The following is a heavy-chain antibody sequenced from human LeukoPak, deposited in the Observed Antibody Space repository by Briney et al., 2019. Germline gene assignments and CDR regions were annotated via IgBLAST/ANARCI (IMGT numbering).Heavy chain of an antibody. J-gene: IGHJ6*02. V-gene: IGHV4-34*01. CDR2: INHSGST. Sequence: PSETLSLTCAVYGGSFSGYYWSRIRQPPGKGLEWIGEINHSGSTNYNPSLKSRVTISVDTSKNQFSLKLSSVTAADTAVYYCARERNIVVVPAAGYGMDVWGQRTTVTVSS. D-gene: IGHD2-2*01. CDR1: GGSFSGYY. CDR3: ARERNIVVVPAAGYGMDV.